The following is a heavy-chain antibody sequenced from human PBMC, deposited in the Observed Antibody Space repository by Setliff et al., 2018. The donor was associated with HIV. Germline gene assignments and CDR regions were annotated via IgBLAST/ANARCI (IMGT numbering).Heavy chain of an antibody. V-gene: IGHV5-51*01. CDR3: ASPGYCTSPDCMNVFNF. J-gene: IGHJ3*01. D-gene: IGHD2-8*01. Sequence: GESLKISCQASGYSFTTLWIAWVRQMPGKGLEWMGMVFPDDSDTRYSPSFQGQVSMSADKSINTAYLQWSSLKASDTAMYYCASPGYCTSPDCMNVFNFWGHGTMVTVSS. CDR1: GYSFTTLW. CDR2: VFPDDSDT.